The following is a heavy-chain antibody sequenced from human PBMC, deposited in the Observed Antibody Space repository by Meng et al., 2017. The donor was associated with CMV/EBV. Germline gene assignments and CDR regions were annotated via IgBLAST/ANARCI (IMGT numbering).Heavy chain of an antibody. D-gene: IGHD2-2*01. Sequence: GESLKISCAASGFTFSSYSMNWVRQAPGKGLEWVSSISSSSSYIYYADSVKGRFTISRDNAKNSLYLQMNGLRAEDTAVYYCARDPIVVVPAALIGDAFDIWGQGTMVTVSS. CDR1: GFTFSSYS. CDR3: ARDPIVVVPAALIGDAFDI. CDR2: ISSSSSYI. V-gene: IGHV3-21*01. J-gene: IGHJ3*02.